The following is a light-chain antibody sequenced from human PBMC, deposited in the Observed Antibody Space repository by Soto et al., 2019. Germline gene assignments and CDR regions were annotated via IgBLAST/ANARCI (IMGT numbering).Light chain of an antibody. CDR2: AAS. CDR3: QQYAVSPIT. CDR1: QTVSKNY. Sequence: EIVLTQSPGTLSLSPGEGITLSCRASQTVSKNYLAWYQQKPGQAPRLLIYAASTRATGIPDRFSGSGSGTDLTLTISRLEPEDFAVFYCQQYAVSPITFGQGTRLEIK. V-gene: IGKV3-20*01. J-gene: IGKJ5*01.